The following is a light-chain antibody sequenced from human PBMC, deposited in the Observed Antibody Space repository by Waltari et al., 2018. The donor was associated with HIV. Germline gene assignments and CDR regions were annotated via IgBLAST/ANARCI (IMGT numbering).Light chain of an antibody. CDR3: QSYDNNLSVWM. V-gene: IGLV1-40*01. J-gene: IGLJ3*02. Sequence: QSVLTQPPSISGAPGQRVTIPCNGSSSTTGDGYDVHCYQQLPGKAPKLPIYDSRVRPSWFRDRFSGSKSGTSASLAITGLQAEDEADYYCQSYDNNLSVWMFGGGTKLTVL. CDR2: DSR. CDR1: SSTTGDGYD.